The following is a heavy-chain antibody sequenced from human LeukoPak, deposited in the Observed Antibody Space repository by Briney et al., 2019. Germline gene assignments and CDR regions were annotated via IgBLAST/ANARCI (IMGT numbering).Heavy chain of an antibody. D-gene: IGHD6-6*01. CDR2: TYYRSKWYN. CDR3: ARYSSSPRVFDY. V-gene: IGHV6-1*01. J-gene: IGHJ4*02. Sequence: SRTLSLTCAISGDSVSSNSASWDWIRQSPSRGLEWLGRTYYRSKWYNDYAVSVKSRITINPDTSKNQFSLQLNSVTPEDTAVYYCARYSSSPRVFDYWGQGTLVPVSS. CDR1: GDSVSSNSAS.